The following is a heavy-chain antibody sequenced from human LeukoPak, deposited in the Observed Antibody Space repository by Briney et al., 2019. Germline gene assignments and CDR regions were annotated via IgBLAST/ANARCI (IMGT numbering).Heavy chain of an antibody. CDR1: GGSFSGYY. CDR3: ARDLSDYYGSGSYRPIDAFDI. D-gene: IGHD3-10*01. Sequence: SDTLSLTCAVYGGSFSGYYWSWIRQPSGKGLECIGENNRSGSPNYNPALKSRVTISIDTSKNQFSLKLSPVTAADTAVYYCARDLSDYYGSGSYRPIDAFDIWGQGTMVTVSS. J-gene: IGHJ3*02. CDR2: NNRSGSP. V-gene: IGHV4-34*01.